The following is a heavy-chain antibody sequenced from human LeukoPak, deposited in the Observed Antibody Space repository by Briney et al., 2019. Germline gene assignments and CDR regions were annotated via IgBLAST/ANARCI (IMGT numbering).Heavy chain of an antibody. CDR3: TTDYGSSISSYYYYGMDV. V-gene: IGHV3-15*07. CDR1: GFTFSNAW. D-gene: IGHD2-21*01. J-gene: IGHJ6*02. CDR2: IKSKACGGTT. Sequence: GGPLRLSCAASGFTFSNAWMNWVRQAPGKGLEWVGRIKSKACGGTTDYAAPVKGRFTISRDDSKNTLYLQMNSLKTEDTAVYYCTTDYGSSISSYYYYGMDVWGQGTTVTVSS.